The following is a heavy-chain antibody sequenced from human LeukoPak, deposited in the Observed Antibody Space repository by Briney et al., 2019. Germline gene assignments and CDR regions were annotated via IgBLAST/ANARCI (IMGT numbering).Heavy chain of an antibody. D-gene: IGHD3-10*01. Sequence: GESLKISCKGSGYSFTSYWISWVRQMPGKGLEWMGRIDPSDSCTNYSPSFQGHVTISADKSISTAYLQWSSLKASDTAMYYCARLEPRSYTGDDAFDIWGQGTMVTVSS. V-gene: IGHV5-10-1*01. CDR2: IDPSDSCT. CDR1: GYSFTSYW. CDR3: ARLEPRSYTGDDAFDI. J-gene: IGHJ3*02.